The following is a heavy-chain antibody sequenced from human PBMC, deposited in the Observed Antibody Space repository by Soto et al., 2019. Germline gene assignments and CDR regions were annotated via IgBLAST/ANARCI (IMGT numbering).Heavy chain of an antibody. J-gene: IGHJ4*02. Sequence: GASVKVSCKASGYTFTSYDMHWVRQAPGQGLEWMGIINPSGGSTSYAQKFQGRVTMTRDTSTSTVYMELSSLRSEDTAVYYCARGVTMVRGVIPHLDYWGQGTLVTVSS. CDR2: INPSGGST. CDR1: GYTFTSYD. D-gene: IGHD3-10*01. CDR3: ARGVTMVRGVIPHLDY. V-gene: IGHV1-46*01.